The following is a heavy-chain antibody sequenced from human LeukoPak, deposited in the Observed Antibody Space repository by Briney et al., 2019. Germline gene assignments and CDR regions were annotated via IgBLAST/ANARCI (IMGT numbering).Heavy chain of an antibody. D-gene: IGHD6-13*01. CDR2: IYTSGST. CDR1: GGSISSYY. V-gene: IGHV4-4*07. J-gene: IGHJ4*02. CDR3: ASLYSSSRIDY. Sequence: PSETLSLTCTVSGGSISSYYWSWIRQPAGKGLEWIGRIYTSGSTNYNPSLKSRVTMSVDTSKDQFSLKLSSVTAADTAFYFCASLYSSSRIDYWGQGTLVTVSS.